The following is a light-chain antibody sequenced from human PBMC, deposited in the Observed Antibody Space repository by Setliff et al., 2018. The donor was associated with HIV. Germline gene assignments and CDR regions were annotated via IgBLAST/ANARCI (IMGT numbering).Light chain of an antibody. CDR1: QSLNSN. V-gene: IGKV3-15*01. J-gene: IGKJ2*01. Sequence: IVMTQSPGTLSVSPGERATLSCRASQSLNSNLAWYQQKPGQAPRLLIYGASTRATGIPARFSGSGSGTEFTLTISSLQSEDFAVYYCQQYNKWPPYTFGQGTKVDIK. CDR3: QQYNKWPPYT. CDR2: GAS.